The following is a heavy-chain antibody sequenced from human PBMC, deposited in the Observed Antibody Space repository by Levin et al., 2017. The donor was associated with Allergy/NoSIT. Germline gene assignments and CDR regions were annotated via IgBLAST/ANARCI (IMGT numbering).Heavy chain of an antibody. Sequence: AGESLKISCAVSGFNFNAYGMTWVRQAPGKGLEWVSTIRGSDDSTYYTDSVRGRFTISRDTSEDTLYLQMNSLRADDTAVYYCATFDYSSYGYYFDYWGQGTLVTVSS. J-gene: IGHJ4*02. D-gene: IGHD4-11*01. CDR1: GFNFNAYG. CDR3: ATFDYSSYGYYFDY. CDR2: IRGSDDST. V-gene: IGHV3-23*01.